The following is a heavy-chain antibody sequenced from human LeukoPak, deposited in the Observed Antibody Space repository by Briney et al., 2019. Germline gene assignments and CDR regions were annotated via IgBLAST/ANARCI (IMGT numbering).Heavy chain of an antibody. CDR2: INPNGGGT. D-gene: IGHD4-23*01. J-gene: IGHJ4*02. Sequence: ASVKVSCKASGYTFTGYYMHWVRQAPGQGLEWMGWINPNGGGTNYAQKFQGRVTMTRDTSISTAYMELSRLRSDDTAVYYCARDIGGFGGRRDYWGQGTLVTVSS. CDR1: GYTFTGYY. V-gene: IGHV1-2*02. CDR3: ARDIGGFGGRRDY.